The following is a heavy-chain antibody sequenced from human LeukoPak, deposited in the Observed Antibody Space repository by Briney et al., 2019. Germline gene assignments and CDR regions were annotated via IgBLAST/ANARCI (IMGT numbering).Heavy chain of an antibody. J-gene: IGHJ4*02. CDR3: ARESGSVTSEVDFDY. V-gene: IGHV3-7*01. CDR2: IRQDGSQK. Sequence: PGGSLRLSCAASGFTFSSYWMSWVRQAPGKGLEWVATIRQDGSQKYYVDSVKGRFTISRDNAKNSLHLQMNSLRAEDTAVYYCARESGSVTSEVDFDYWGQGTLVTVSS. CDR1: GFTFSSYW. D-gene: IGHD4-17*01.